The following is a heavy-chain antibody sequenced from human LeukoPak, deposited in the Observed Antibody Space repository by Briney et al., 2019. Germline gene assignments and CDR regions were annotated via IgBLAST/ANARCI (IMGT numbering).Heavy chain of an antibody. CDR2: INHSGST. J-gene: IGHJ4*02. D-gene: IGHD6-19*01. CDR1: GGSFSGYY. V-gene: IGHV4-34*01. Sequence: SSETLSLTCAVYGGSFSGYYWSWIRQPPGKGLEWIGEINHSGSTNYNPSLKSRVTISVDTSKNQFSLKLSSVTAADTAVYYCARSSGWPDYWGQGTLVTVSS. CDR3: ARSSGWPDY.